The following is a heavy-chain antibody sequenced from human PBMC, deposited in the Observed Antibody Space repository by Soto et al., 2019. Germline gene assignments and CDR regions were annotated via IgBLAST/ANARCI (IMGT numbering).Heavy chain of an antibody. CDR1: GGSFSGYY. CDR2: INHSGST. D-gene: IGHD2-2*01. V-gene: IGHV4-34*01. Sequence: SETLSLTCAVYGGSFSGYYWSWIRQPPGKGLEWIGEINHSGSTNYNPSLKSRVTISVDTSKNQFSLKLSSVTAADTAVYYCARGLGYCSSTSCYYGTRRFDPWGQGTLVTVSS. CDR3: ARGLGYCSSTSCYYGTRRFDP. J-gene: IGHJ5*02.